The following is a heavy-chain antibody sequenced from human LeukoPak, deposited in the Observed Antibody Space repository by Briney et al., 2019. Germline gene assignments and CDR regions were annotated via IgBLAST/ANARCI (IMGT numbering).Heavy chain of an antibody. CDR3: ARQRHYGSGTYSY. Sequence: SETLSLTCAVYGGSFSDYYWSWIRQPPGRGLEWIGEINHSGSTNYNPSLKSRVTISVDTSKNQFSLKLRSVTAADRAVYYCARQRHYGSGTYSYWGQGTLLTVSS. CDR1: GGSFSDYY. V-gene: IGHV4-34*01. CDR2: INHSGST. D-gene: IGHD3-10*01. J-gene: IGHJ4*02.